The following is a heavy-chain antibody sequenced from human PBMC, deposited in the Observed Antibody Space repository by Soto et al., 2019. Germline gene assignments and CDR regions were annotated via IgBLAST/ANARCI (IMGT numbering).Heavy chain of an antibody. CDR2: ISYDGSNR. Sequence: GGSLRLSCAASGFTFSRYVMHWVRQAPGKGLEWVAVISYDGSNRYYADSVKGRFTISRDNSKNTLYLQMNSLRAEDTAVYYCAAGGTRWLQSPLDYWGQGTLVTVSS. V-gene: IGHV3-30*03. J-gene: IGHJ4*02. D-gene: IGHD1-1*01. CDR3: AAGGTRWLQSPLDY. CDR1: GFTFSRYV.